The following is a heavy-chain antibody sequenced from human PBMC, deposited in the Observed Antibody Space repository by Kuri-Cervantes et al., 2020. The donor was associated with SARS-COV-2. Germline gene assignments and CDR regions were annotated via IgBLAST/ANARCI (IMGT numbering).Heavy chain of an antibody. CDR1: GFTFSSYW. D-gene: IGHD4-17*01. Sequence: GGSLRLSCAASGFTFSSYWMHWVRQAPGKGLVWVSRINSDGSSTSYADSVKGRFTISRDNAKNTLYLQMNSLRAEGTAVYYCARARPADFGDYSWGQGTLVTVSS. CDR2: INSDGSST. V-gene: IGHV3-74*01. CDR3: ARARPADFGDYS. J-gene: IGHJ4*02.